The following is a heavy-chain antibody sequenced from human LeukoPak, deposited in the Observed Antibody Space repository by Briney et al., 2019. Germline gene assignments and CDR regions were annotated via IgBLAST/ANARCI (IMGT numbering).Heavy chain of an antibody. Sequence: ASVKVSCKASGYTFTGYYMHWVRQAPGQGLEWMGWINPNSGGTNYAQKFQGRVTMTRDTSISTAYMELSRLRSDDTAVYYCARGSSNSHPYYYYYYMDVWGKGTTVTVSS. V-gene: IGHV1-2*02. J-gene: IGHJ6*03. CDR3: ARGSSNSHPYYYYYYMDV. CDR2: INPNSGGT. CDR1: GYTFTGYY. D-gene: IGHD4-11*01.